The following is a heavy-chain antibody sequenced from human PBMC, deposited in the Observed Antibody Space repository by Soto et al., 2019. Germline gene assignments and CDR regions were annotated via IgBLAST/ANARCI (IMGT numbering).Heavy chain of an antibody. CDR3: AGGVRSYGMDV. CDR2: MNPNSGNT. CDR1: GYTFTSYD. J-gene: IGHJ6*02. D-gene: IGHD3-10*01. V-gene: IGHV1-8*01. Sequence: QVQLVQSGAEVKKPGASVKVSCKASGYTFTSYDINWVRQATGQGLEWMGWMNPNSGNTGYAQKLQGRVTMTSNTSISTACMERSSLRCEDAAVYCGAGGVRSYGMDVWGQGTTVTVSS.